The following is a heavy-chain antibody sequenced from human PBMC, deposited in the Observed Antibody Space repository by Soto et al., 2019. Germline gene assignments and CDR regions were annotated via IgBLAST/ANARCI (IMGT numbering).Heavy chain of an antibody. CDR1: GYSFTSYW. V-gene: IGHV5-10-1*01. J-gene: IGHJ4*02. CDR2: IDPSDSYT. CDR3: ARHRPYDYVWGSYRRKDYFDY. D-gene: IGHD3-16*02. Sequence: GESLKISCKGSGYSFTSYWISWVRQMPGKGLEWMGRIDPSDSYTNYSPSFQGHVTISADKSISTAYLQWSSLKASDTAMYYCARHRPYDYVWGSYRRKDYFDYWGQGTLVTVSS.